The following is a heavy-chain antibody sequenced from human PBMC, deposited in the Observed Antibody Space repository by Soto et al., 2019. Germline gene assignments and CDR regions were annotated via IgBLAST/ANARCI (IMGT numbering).Heavy chain of an antibody. CDR1: GFTFSSYS. CDR2: ISSSSSYI. CDR3: ARDSPPLHYDFWSGYYPFDP. Sequence: EVQLVESGGGLVKPGGSLRLSCAASGFTFSSYSMNWVRQAPGKGLEWVSSISSSSSYIYYADSVKGRFTISRDNAKNSLYLQMNSLRAEDTAVYYCARDSPPLHYDFWSGYYPFDPWGQGTLVTVSS. D-gene: IGHD3-3*01. V-gene: IGHV3-21*01. J-gene: IGHJ5*02.